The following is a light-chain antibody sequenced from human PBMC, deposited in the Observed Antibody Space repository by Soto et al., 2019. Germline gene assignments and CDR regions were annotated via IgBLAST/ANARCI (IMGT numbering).Light chain of an antibody. Sequence: IVLTQSPGTLSLSPGERATLSCRASQSVSSSYLAWYQQKPGQAPRLLIYGASSRATGIPDRFSGSGSGTDFTLTISRLEPEDFAVYYCQQYGSSPGTFGQGTKVDIX. J-gene: IGKJ1*01. CDR1: QSVSSSY. CDR3: QQYGSSPGT. CDR2: GAS. V-gene: IGKV3-20*01.